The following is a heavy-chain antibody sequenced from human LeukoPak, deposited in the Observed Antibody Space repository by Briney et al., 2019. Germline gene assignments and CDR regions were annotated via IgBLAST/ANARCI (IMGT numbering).Heavy chain of an antibody. CDR1: GGTFSSYA. V-gene: IGHV1-69*04. J-gene: IGHJ4*02. CDR3: ARGPPSGSPDY. D-gene: IGHD3-22*01. CDR2: IIPILGIA. Sequence: AASVKVSCKASGGTFSSYAISWVRQAPGQGLEWMGRIIPILGIANYAQKFQGRVTITADKSTSTAYMELSSLRSEDTAVYYCARGPPSGSPDYWGQGTLVTVSS.